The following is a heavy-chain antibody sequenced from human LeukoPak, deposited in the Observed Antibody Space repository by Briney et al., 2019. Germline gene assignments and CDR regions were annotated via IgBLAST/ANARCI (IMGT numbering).Heavy chain of an antibody. V-gene: IGHV3-30-3*01. CDR1: GFTFSSYA. J-gene: IGHJ6*04. CDR2: ISYDGSNK. CDR3: ARMQKDKDYYYGMDV. Sequence: GGSLRLSCAASGFTFSSYAMHWVRQAPGKGLEWVAVISYDGSNKYYADSEKGRFTISRDNSKNTLYLQMNSLRADDTAVYYCARMQKDKDYYYGMDVWGKGTTVTVSS.